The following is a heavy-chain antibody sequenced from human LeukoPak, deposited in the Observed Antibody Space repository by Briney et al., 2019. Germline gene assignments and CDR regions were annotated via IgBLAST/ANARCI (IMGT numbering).Heavy chain of an antibody. J-gene: IGHJ4*02. CDR1: GDSFTSVTDY. D-gene: IGHD6-19*01. CDR2: GDYSGGT. V-gene: IGHV4-39*07. CDR3: AGERGEEYSSGWYKTNFFDN. Sequence: SETLSLTCTVSGDSFTSVTDYWAWIRQPPGKGLEWIASGDYSGGTNYNPSLESRVAISADMSKNQISLKLTSVTGADTAVYYCAGERGEEYSSGWYKTNFFDNWGQGIRVTVSS.